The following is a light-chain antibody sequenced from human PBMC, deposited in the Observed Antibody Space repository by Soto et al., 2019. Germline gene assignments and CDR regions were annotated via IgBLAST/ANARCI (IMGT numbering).Light chain of an antibody. Sequence: EIVLTQSPGTLSVSPGERVTLSCRASQSVNSNYLAWYQQRPGQAPRLLICGASYRATGIPDRFSGSGSGTDFSLTISRLEPEDFAVYYCQLYRSSPPEFTFGPGTRVDSK. V-gene: IGKV3-20*01. CDR1: QSVNSNY. J-gene: IGKJ3*01. CDR2: GAS. CDR3: QLYRSSPPEFT.